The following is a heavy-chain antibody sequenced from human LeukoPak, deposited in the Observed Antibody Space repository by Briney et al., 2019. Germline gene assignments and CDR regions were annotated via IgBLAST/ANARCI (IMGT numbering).Heavy chain of an antibody. CDR1: GFTFSTYA. Sequence: GGSLRLSCAVSGFTFSTYAMSWVRQAPGKGLEWVSGISASGGRTWYADSVKGRFTISRDNSKNTLYLQMNSLRAEDTAVYYCTTEVLEGATDGTFDIWGQGTMVTVSS. CDR2: ISASGGRT. CDR3: TTEVLEGATDGTFDI. J-gene: IGHJ3*02. V-gene: IGHV3-23*01. D-gene: IGHD1-26*01.